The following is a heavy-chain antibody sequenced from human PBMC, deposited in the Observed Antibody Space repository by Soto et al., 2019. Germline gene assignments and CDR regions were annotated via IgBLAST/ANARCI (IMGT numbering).Heavy chain of an antibody. CDR2: IYQSGVT. V-gene: IGHV4-30-2*01. Sequence: SETLSLTCNMSGDSYSISTYSWSWIRQPPGKALQWIGFIYQSGVTSYNPSLASRVSISLDRSNNQCSLKLKSVTAADTAVYFCAGMPYTSGLRFDPWGSGTLVTVSS. CDR3: AGMPYTSGLRFDP. J-gene: IGHJ5*02. D-gene: IGHD6-19*01. CDR1: GDSYSISTYS.